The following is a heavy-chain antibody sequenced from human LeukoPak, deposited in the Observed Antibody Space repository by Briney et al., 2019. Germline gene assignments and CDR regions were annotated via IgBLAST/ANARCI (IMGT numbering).Heavy chain of an antibody. J-gene: IGHJ4*02. Sequence: SQTLSLTCAVYGESFSGYYWSWIRQPPGRGLEWIGEINHSGSTSYSASLKSRVTISVDTSKNQFSLKLNSVTAADTAVYYCARGDIAAGGAPFDCWGQGTLITVSS. CDR1: GESFSGYY. D-gene: IGHD6-13*01. CDR3: ARGDIAAGGAPFDC. V-gene: IGHV4-34*01. CDR2: INHSGST.